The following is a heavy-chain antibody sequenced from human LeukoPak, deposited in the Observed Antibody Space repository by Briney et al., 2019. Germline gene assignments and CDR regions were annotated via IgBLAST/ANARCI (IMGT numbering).Heavy chain of an antibody. V-gene: IGHV3-53*01. D-gene: IGHD2/OR15-2a*01. CDR1: GFTDSSNS. J-gene: IGHJ4*02. Sequence: PGGSLRLSCTVSGFTDSSNSMMWVRQAPGKGGECVSFIYSDNTHYSDSVKGRFTISRDNSKNTLYLQMNSLRAEDTAVYYCARAQIGAFDYWGEGTLVTVSS. CDR3: ARAQIGAFDY. CDR2: IYSDNT.